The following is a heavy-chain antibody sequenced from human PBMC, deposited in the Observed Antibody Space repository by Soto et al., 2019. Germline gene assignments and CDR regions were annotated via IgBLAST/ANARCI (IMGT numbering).Heavy chain of an antibody. J-gene: IGHJ6*02. V-gene: IGHV1-18*01. Sequence: QVQLVQSGAEVKKPGASVKVSCKASGYTFTSYGISWVRQAPGQGLEWMGWISAYNGNTNYAQKLQGRVTMTTDTSTSTAYMELRSLRSDDTAVYYCARDRYCISTSCSYYYYYGMDVWGQGTTVTVSS. CDR3: ARDRYCISTSCSYYYYYGMDV. D-gene: IGHD2-2*01. CDR2: ISAYNGNT. CDR1: GYTFTSYG.